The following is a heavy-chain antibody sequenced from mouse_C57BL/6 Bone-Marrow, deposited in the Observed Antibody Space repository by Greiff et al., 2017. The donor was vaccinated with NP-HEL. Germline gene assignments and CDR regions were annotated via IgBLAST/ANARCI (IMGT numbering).Heavy chain of an antibody. CDR3: ARGLPDYFDY. D-gene: IGHD2-2*01. V-gene: IGHV5-9*01. CDR1: GFTFSSYT. Sequence: EVKLVESGGGLVKPGGSLKLSCAASGFTFSSYTMSWVRQTPEKRLEWVATISGGGGNTYYPDSVKGRFTISRDNAKNTLYLQMSSLRSEDSALYYCARGLPDYFDYWGQGTTLTVSS. J-gene: IGHJ2*01. CDR2: ISGGGGNT.